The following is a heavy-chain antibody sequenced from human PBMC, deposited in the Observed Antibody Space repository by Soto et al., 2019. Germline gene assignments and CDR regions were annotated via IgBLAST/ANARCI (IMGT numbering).Heavy chain of an antibody. CDR3: AHDFWSGYYYYGMDV. CDR1: GGTFSSYA. V-gene: IGHV1-69*01. CDR2: IIPIFGTA. J-gene: IGHJ6*02. D-gene: IGHD3-3*01. Sequence: QVQLVQSGAEVKKPGSSVKVSCKASGGTFSSYAISWVRQAPGQGLEWMGGIIPIFGTANYAQKFQGRVTSTADESTSTAYMELSRLSSEDTDVYYCAHDFWSGYYYYGMDVWGQGTTVTVSS.